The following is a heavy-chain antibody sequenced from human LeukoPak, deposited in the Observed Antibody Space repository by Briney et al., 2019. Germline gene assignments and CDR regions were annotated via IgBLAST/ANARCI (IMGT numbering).Heavy chain of an antibody. J-gene: IGHJ3*02. D-gene: IGHD4-17*01. CDR2: IYYSGST. V-gene: IGHV4-30-2*03. CDR1: GDSISSGHYS. CDR3: ARPREVTRDYGDYGDAFDI. Sequence: PSQTLSLTCAVSGDSISSGHYSWGWIRQPPGKGLEWIGSIYYSGSTYYNPSLKSRVTISVDTSKNQFSLKLSSVTAADTAVYYCARPREVTRDYGDYGDAFDIWGQGTMVTVSS.